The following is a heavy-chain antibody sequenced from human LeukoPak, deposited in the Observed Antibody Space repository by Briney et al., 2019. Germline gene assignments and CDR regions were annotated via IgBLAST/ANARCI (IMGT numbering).Heavy chain of an antibody. V-gene: IGHV4-4*07. CDR3: ARAVCSGGDCYHFDH. J-gene: IGHJ4*02. Sequence: SETLPLTCTVSGASISSNYWSWIRQPAGKGLEWIGRLFTGGNTNYNPSLKSRVTMSIDTSKNQFSLKLNSVTAADTAVYYCARAVCSGGDCYHFDHWGQGTLVTVSS. CDR2: LFTGGNT. CDR1: GASISSNY. D-gene: IGHD2-15*01.